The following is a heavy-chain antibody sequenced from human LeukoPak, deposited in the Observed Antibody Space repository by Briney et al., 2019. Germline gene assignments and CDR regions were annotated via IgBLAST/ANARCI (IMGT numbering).Heavy chain of an antibody. CDR3: ARDRWELLSYFDY. J-gene: IGHJ4*02. D-gene: IGHD1-26*01. V-gene: IGHV3-30*02. CDR2: IRYDGSNK. Sequence: PGGSLRLSCAASGFTFSSYGMHWVRQAPGKGLEWVAFIRYDGSNKYYADSVKGRFTISRDNSKNTLYLQMNSLRAEDTAVYYCARDRWELLSYFDYWGQGTLVTVSS. CDR1: GFTFSSYG.